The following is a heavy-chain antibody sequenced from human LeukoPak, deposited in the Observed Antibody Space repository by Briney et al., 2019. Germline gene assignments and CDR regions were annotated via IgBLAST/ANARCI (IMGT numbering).Heavy chain of an antibody. CDR2: IKHSGST. CDR1: GGSFNGHH. J-gene: IGHJ6*03. Sequence: SETLSLTCAVYGGSFNGHHWTWIRQAPGKGLEWMGEIKHSGSTNYNPSLKSRVTISVDTAKNQFSLKLRSVTAADMALYSCASGTTVTKFQAGTYYYYYIDVWGKGTTVAVSS. V-gene: IGHV4-34*01. CDR3: ASGTTVTKFQAGTYYYYYIDV. D-gene: IGHD4-17*01.